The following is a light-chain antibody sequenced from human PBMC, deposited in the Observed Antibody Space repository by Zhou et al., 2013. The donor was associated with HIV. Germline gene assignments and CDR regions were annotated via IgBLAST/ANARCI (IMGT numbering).Light chain of an antibody. CDR1: QSVRSW. CDR3: QRYNSYSRT. CDR2: KAS. V-gene: IGKV1-5*03. J-gene: IGKJ1*01. Sequence: DIQMTQSPSTLSASVGDRVTITCRASQSVRSWLAWYQQKPGKAPKLLIYKASSLESGVPSRFSGSGSGTEFTLTISSLQPDDFATYYCQRYNSYSRTFGQGTNGGN.